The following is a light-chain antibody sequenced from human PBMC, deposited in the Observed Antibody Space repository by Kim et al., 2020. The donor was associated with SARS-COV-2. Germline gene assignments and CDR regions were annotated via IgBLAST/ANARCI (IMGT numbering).Light chain of an antibody. Sequence: QSALTQPASVSGSPGQSITISCTGTNSDIGGYPYVSWYQQHPDKAPKLMIYDVTKRPSGVSTRFSGSKSGNTASLTISGLQAEDEADYYCSSYTSSKTWVFGGGTKLTVL. CDR3: SSYTSSKTWV. J-gene: IGLJ3*02. V-gene: IGLV2-14*03. CDR1: NSDIGGYPY. CDR2: DVT.